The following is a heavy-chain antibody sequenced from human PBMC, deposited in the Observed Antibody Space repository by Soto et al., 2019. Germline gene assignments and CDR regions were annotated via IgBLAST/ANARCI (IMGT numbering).Heavy chain of an antibody. J-gene: IGHJ6*02. CDR1: GYTFNTYA. Sequence: GASVKVSCKASGYTFNTYAITWVRQAPGQGLEWMGIINPSGGSTSYAQKFQGRVTMTRDTSTSTVYMELSSLRSEDTAVYYCARDQGIAVAGPPVYYYYYGMDVWGQGTTVTVSS. CDR2: INPSGGST. CDR3: ARDQGIAVAGPPVYYYYYGMDV. D-gene: IGHD6-19*01. V-gene: IGHV1-46*02.